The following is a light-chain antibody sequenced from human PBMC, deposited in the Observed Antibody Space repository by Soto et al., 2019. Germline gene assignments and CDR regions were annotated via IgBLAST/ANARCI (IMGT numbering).Light chain of an antibody. CDR1: QSISSY. CDR3: QQSYSTLWT. Sequence: DIQMTQSPSSLSASVGDRVTITCRASQSISSYLNWYQQKPGKAPKLLIYAASSLQSGVPSRFSGSGYGSDFTLTISSLQPEDFATYYCQQSYSTLWTFGHGTKVEIK. J-gene: IGKJ1*01. V-gene: IGKV1-39*01. CDR2: AAS.